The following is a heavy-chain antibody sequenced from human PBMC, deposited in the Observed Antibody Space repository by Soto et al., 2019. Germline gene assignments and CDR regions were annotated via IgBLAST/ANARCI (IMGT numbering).Heavy chain of an antibody. CDR3: ASSYGSGYRAFDY. Sequence: QVQLVQSGAEVKRPGSSVKVSCKASGDTFTFYSINWVRQAPGLGLEWMGRINPILSMSNYAQRFQGRVTMPADKFTSTASMELSSLSSEDTAIYYCASSYGSGYRAFDYWGQGALVTVSS. V-gene: IGHV1-69*02. CDR1: GDTFTFYS. D-gene: IGHD3-10*01. J-gene: IGHJ4*02. CDR2: INPILSMS.